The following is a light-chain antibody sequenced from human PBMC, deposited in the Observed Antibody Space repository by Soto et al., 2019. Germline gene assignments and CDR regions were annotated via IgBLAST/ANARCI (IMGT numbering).Light chain of an antibody. V-gene: IGKV1-16*01. CDR3: KQYKEWPPFT. Sequence: DIQMTQSPSSLSASVGDRVTITCRASQSISSYLAWFQQXPGKVPXRXXYAASSLQSGVPSRFSGSGSGTEFTLSISSLQSEDFAVYYCKQYKEWPPFTFGQGTRLEI. CDR1: QSISSY. J-gene: IGKJ5*01. CDR2: AAS.